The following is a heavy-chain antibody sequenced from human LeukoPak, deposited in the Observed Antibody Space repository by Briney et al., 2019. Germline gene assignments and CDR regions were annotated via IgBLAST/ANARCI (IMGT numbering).Heavy chain of an antibody. J-gene: IGHJ4*02. D-gene: IGHD5-18*01. Sequence: ASVKVSCKASGYTFTSYAMHWVRLAPGQRLEWMGWINAGNGNTKYSQKFQGRVTITRDTSASTAYMELSSLRSEDTAVYYCARDQGYSYGYFGYWGQGTLVTVSS. CDR2: INAGNGNT. CDR1: GYTFTSYA. CDR3: ARDQGYSYGYFGY. V-gene: IGHV1-3*01.